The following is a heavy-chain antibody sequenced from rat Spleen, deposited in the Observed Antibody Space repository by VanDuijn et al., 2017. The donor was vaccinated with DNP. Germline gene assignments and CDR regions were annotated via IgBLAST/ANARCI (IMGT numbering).Heavy chain of an antibody. Sequence: EVQLQESGSGLVKPSQSLSLTCSVTGYSITNNYWGWIRQFPGNRMEWIGHISYTGSTSYNPSLKSRISITRDTSKNQFFLHLNSVTTEDTATYYCASGGAGIWFAYWGQGTLVTVSS. CDR1: GYSITNNY. CDR3: ASGGAGIWFAY. V-gene: IGHV3-1*01. J-gene: IGHJ3*01. CDR2: ISYTGST. D-gene: IGHD4-2*01.